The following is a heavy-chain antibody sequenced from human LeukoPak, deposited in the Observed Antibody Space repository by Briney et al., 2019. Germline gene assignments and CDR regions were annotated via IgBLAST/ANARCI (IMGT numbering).Heavy chain of an antibody. CDR2: IYTSGST. CDR1: GGSISSYY. CDR3: ARVDCSSTSRYTSWFDP. D-gene: IGHD2-2*02. J-gene: IGHJ5*02. Sequence: SETLSLTCTVAGGSISSYYWSWIRQPAGKGLEWIGRIYTSGSTNYNPSLKSRVTMSVDTSKNQFSLKLSSVTAADTAVYYCARVDCSSTSRYTSWFDPWGQGTLVTVSS. V-gene: IGHV4-4*07.